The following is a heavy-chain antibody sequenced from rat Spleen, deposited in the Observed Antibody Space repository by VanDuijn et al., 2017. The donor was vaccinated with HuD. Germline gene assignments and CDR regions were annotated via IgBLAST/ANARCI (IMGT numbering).Heavy chain of an antibody. J-gene: IGHJ2*01. V-gene: IGHV5-29*01. CDR1: GFTFSNYG. CDR3: VRHDDY. CDR2: ISYGGTST. Sequence: EVQLVESGGGLVQPGRSLKLSCAASGFTFSNYGMAWVRQAPTRGLEWVATISYGGTSTFYRDSVKSRFTISRDNAKSTLNLQMDSLRSEDTATYYCVRHDDYWGQGVMVTVSS.